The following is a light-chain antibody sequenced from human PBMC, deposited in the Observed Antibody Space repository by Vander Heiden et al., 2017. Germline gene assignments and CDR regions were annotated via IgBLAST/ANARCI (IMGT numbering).Light chain of an antibody. J-gene: IGLJ3*02. V-gene: IGLV1-47*01. CDR2: MNS. CDR3: AAWDDSLKGWV. Sequence: QSVLTQPPSASGTPAQTVTISCSGSISHIGSHYVSWYQQVPGTAPKRLIYMNSQRPSGVPDRFSGSKSGTSGSLAISGLRSEEEADYYCAAWDDSLKGWVFGGGTKLTVL. CDR1: ISHIGSHY.